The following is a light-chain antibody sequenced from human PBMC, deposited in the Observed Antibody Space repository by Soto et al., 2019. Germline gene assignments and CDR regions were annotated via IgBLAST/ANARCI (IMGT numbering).Light chain of an antibody. V-gene: IGKV3-11*01. J-gene: IGKJ5*01. CDR1: QSFRGL. Sequence: EVVLTQSPVTLSLSPGERATLSCRASQSFRGLLAWYQQKPGQAPRLLIYDAYNRATGIPARFSGSGSETDFTLTISSLEPEDFAVYYCQHRMNWPLTFGQGTRLEIK. CDR3: QHRMNWPLT. CDR2: DAY.